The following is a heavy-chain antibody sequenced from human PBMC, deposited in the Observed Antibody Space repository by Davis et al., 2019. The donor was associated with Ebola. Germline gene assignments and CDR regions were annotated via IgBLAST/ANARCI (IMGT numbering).Heavy chain of an antibody. Sequence: GESLKISCAASGFTFSSYSMNWVRQAPGKGLEWVSSISSSSSYIYYADSVKGRFTISRDNAKNSLYLQMNSLRAEDTAVYYCARDKLVVPAALYYYYMDVWGKGTTVTVSS. J-gene: IGHJ6*03. CDR1: GFTFSSYS. CDR3: ARDKLVVPAALYYYYMDV. D-gene: IGHD2-2*01. V-gene: IGHV3-21*01. CDR2: ISSSSSYI.